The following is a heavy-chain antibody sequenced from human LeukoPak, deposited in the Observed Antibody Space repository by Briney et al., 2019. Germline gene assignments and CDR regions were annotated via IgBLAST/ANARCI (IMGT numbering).Heavy chain of an antibody. D-gene: IGHD5-18*01. CDR3: AKAGGYSRALQY. CDR1: GFTFSSYG. CDR2: ISYDGSNK. V-gene: IGHV3-30*18. Sequence: GGSLRLSCAASGFTFSSYGMHWVRQAPGKGLEWVAVISYDGSNKYYADSVKGRFTISRDNSKNTLYLQMNSLRAEDTAVYYCAKAGGYSRALQYWGQGTPVTVSS. J-gene: IGHJ1*01.